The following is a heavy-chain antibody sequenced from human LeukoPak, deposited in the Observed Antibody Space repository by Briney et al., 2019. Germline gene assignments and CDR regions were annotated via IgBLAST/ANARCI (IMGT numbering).Heavy chain of an antibody. CDR3: ARDRWHYLWGSYRTFDY. D-gene: IGHD3-16*02. CDR2: ISSSGSDT. CDR1: GFTVSSNY. J-gene: IGHJ4*02. V-gene: IGHV3-11*01. Sequence: PGGSLRLSCAASGFTVSSNYMSWVRQAPGKGLEWVAYISSSGSDTYYADPVKGRFTISRDNAKSSLFLQMNSLRAEDTAVYYCARDRWHYLWGSYRTFDYWGQGTLVTVSS.